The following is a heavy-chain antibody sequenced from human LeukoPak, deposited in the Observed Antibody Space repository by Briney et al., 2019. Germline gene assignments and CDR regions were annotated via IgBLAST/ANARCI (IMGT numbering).Heavy chain of an antibody. CDR3: ASDSSGYFGP. CDR2: ISNTGSAK. J-gene: IGHJ5*02. CDR1: GFTFSDCY. D-gene: IGHD3-22*01. V-gene: IGHV3-11*01. Sequence: MSGGSLRLSCAASGFTFSDCYMNWLRQSPGRGLEWLSYISNTGSAKYYSDSVKGRFTISRDNAKNSVYLEMNSLRAEDTAVYFCASDSSGYFGPWGPGTLVTVSS.